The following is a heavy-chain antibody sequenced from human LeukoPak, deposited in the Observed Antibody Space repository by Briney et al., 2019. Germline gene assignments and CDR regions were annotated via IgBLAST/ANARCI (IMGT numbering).Heavy chain of an antibody. D-gene: IGHD3-22*01. CDR2: LSWNIGTI. CDR3: AKTCFEISYDSSGCFDY. V-gene: IGHV3-9*01. Sequence: GRSLRLSWAASGFSFDDYTMRGGRHAPGRRLWRVLGLSWNIGTIYNADSVKGRFTISRDNAKNSLYLQMNSVRAEDTALYYCAKTCFEISYDSSGCFDYWGQGTLVTVSS. J-gene: IGHJ4*02. CDR1: GFSFDDYT.